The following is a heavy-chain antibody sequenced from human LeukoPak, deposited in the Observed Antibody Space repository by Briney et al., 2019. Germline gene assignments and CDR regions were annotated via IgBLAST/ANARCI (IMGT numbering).Heavy chain of an antibody. CDR2: IYYSGST. V-gene: IGHV4-59*01. D-gene: IGHD6-19*01. Sequence: PSETLSLTCTVSGGSISSYYWSWIRQPPGKGLEWIGYIYYSGSTNYNPSLKSRVTISVDTSKNQFSLKLSSVTAADTAVYYCARDLWAYSYSSGWNCWGQGTLVTVSS. CDR1: GGSISSYY. CDR3: ARDLWAYSYSSGWNC. J-gene: IGHJ4*02.